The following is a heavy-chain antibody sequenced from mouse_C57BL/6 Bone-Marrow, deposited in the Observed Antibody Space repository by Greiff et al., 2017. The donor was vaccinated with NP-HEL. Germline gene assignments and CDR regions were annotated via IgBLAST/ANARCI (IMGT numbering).Heavy chain of an antibody. CDR3: ARQGLLWLRRRDY. CDR2: INSDGGST. D-gene: IGHD2-2*01. CDR1: EYEFPSHD. J-gene: IGHJ2*01. Sequence: DVHLVESGGGLVQPGESLKLSCESNEYEFPSHDMSWVRKTPEKRLELVAAINSDGGSTYYPDTMERRFIISRDNTKKTRYLQMSSLRSEDTALYYCARQGLLWLRRRDYWGQGTTLTVSS. V-gene: IGHV5-2*01.